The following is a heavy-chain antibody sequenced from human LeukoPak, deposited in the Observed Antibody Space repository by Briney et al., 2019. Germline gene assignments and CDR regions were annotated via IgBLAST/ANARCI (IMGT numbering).Heavy chain of an antibody. D-gene: IGHD6-13*01. Sequence: PGGSLRLSCAASGFTFSSYTMNWVRQAPGKGLEWVSSISSSSSNIYYADSVKGRFTISRDNAKNSLYLQMTSLRAEDTAVYHCARDLNMAAGGTYYYYGMDVWGQGTTVTVSS. CDR3: ARDLNMAAGGTYYYYGMDV. CDR1: GFTFSSYT. V-gene: IGHV3-21*01. CDR2: ISSSSSNI. J-gene: IGHJ6*02.